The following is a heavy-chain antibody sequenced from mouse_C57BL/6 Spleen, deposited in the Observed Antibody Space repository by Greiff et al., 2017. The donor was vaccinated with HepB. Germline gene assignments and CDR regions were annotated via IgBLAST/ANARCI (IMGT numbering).Heavy chain of an antibody. Sequence: EVKVEESGPGLVKPSQSLSLTCSVTGYSITSGYYWNWIRQFPGNKLEWMGYISYDGSNNYNPSLKNRISITRDTSKNQFFLKLNSVTTEDTATYYCARETTTVVAPYAMDYWGQGTSVTVSS. D-gene: IGHD1-1*01. V-gene: IGHV3-6*01. CDR2: ISYDGSN. J-gene: IGHJ4*01. CDR1: GYSITSGYY. CDR3: ARETTTVVAPYAMDY.